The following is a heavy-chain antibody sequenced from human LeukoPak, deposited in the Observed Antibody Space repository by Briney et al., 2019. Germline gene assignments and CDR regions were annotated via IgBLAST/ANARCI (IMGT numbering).Heavy chain of an antibody. CDR1: GGTFSSYA. CDR3: ARARYYYDSSGYPVPYYYYYYMDV. V-gene: IGHV1-69*06. D-gene: IGHD3-22*01. CDR2: IIPIFGTA. J-gene: IGHJ6*03. Sequence: GASVKVSCKASGGTFSSYAISWVRQAPGQGLEWMGGIIPIFGTANYAQKFQGRVTITADKSTSTAYMELSSLRSEDTAVYYCARARYYYDSSGYPVPYYYYYYMDVWGKGTTVTVSS.